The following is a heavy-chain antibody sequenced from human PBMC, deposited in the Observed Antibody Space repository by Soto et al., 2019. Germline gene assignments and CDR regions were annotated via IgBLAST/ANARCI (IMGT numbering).Heavy chain of an antibody. D-gene: IGHD3-3*01. J-gene: IGHJ5*02. CDR2: ISAYNGNT. CDR1: GYTFTSYG. Sequence: GASVKVCCKASGYTFTSYGISWVRQDPGQGLEWMGWISAYNGNTNYAQKLQGRVTMTTDTSTSTAYMELRSLRSDDTAVYYCARDDRNDFWSGYCRLDPWGQGTLVTVSS. V-gene: IGHV1-18*01. CDR3: ARDDRNDFWSGYCRLDP.